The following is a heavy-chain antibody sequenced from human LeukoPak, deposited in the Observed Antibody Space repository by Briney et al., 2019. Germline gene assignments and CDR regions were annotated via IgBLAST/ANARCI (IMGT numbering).Heavy chain of an antibody. Sequence: GGSLRLSCAASGFTFSGYEMNWVRQAPGKGLEWVSYISSSGSSIYYADSVKGRFTISRDNAKNSLYLQMNSLRAEDTAVYYCARLGSIAAAGTPDYWGQGTLVTVSS. CDR1: GFTFSGYE. V-gene: IGHV3-48*03. CDR3: ARLGSIAAAGTPDY. CDR2: ISSSGSSI. J-gene: IGHJ4*02. D-gene: IGHD6-13*01.